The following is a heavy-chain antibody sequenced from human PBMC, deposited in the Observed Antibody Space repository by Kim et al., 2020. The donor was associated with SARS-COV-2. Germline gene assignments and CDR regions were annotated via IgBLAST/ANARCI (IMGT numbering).Heavy chain of an antibody. CDR1: GYTFSTHA. CDR3: ARGQVVYAIPYDL. D-gene: IGHD2-8*02. Sequence: ASVKVSCRASGYTFSTHAISWVRQAPGQGLEWMGWISINSGNTNYAQKFQGRVTMTTDTSTSTAYMELRSLRSDDTAVYYCARGQVVYAIPYDLWGQGTLVTVSS. J-gene: IGHJ4*02. V-gene: IGHV1-18*01. CDR2: ISINSGNT.